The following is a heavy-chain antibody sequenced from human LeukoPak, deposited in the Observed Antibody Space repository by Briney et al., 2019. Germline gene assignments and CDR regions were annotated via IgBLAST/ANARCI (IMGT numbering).Heavy chain of an antibody. Sequence: GASVKVSCKASGYTFIGYYMHWVRQAPGQGLEWMGWINPNSGGTNYAQKFQGRVTMTRDTSISTAYMELSRLRSDDTAVFYCAREAFTTVTSATDAFDIWGQGTMVTVS. J-gene: IGHJ3*02. CDR3: AREAFTTVTSATDAFDI. D-gene: IGHD4-17*01. CDR2: INPNSGGT. CDR1: GYTFIGYY. V-gene: IGHV1-2*02.